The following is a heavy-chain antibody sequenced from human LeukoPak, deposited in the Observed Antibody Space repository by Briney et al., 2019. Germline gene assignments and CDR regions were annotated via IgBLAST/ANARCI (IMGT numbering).Heavy chain of an antibody. CDR2: IYYSGGA. CDR3: ARRMKLAAKGDAFDI. CDR1: GDSLRKSTFY. Sequence: SETLSLTCTVSGDSLRKSTFYWVWIRQPPGKGLEWIGSIYYSGGADYNPSLQSRVTISVDTSKNEFSLKVRSVTAADTAVYFCARRMKLAAKGDAFDIWGQGTMVTVSS. D-gene: IGHD2-15*01. V-gene: IGHV4-39*07. J-gene: IGHJ3*02.